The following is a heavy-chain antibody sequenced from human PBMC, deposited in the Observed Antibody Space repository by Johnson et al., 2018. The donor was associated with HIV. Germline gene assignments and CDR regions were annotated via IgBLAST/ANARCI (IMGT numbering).Heavy chain of an antibody. CDR1: GFALSNYW. V-gene: IGHV3-7*01. J-gene: IGHJ3*02. D-gene: IGHD3-22*01. CDR2: IKKDGSEK. Sequence: EKLVESGGGLVQPGGSLRLSCAASGFALSNYWMNWVRQAPGKGLEWVANIKKDGSEKYYVASVKGRFTISRDNAKNSLYLQLNSLRAGDTAVYYCARVSSGGAFDIWGQGTMVTVSS. CDR3: ARVSSGGAFDI.